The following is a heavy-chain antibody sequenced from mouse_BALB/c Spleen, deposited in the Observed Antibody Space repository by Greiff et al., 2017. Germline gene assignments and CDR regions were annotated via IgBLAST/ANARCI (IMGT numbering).Heavy chain of an antibody. V-gene: IGHV6-6*02. CDR3: TYDAMDY. D-gene: IGHD2-10*02. Sequence: EVKLEESGGGLVQPGGSMKLSCVASGFTFSNYWMNWVRQSPEKGLEWVAEIRLKSNNYATHYAESVKGRFTISRDDSKSSVYLQMNNLRAEDTGIYYCTYDAMDYWGQGTSVTVSS. CDR1: GFTFSNYW. CDR2: IRLKSNNYAT. J-gene: IGHJ4*01.